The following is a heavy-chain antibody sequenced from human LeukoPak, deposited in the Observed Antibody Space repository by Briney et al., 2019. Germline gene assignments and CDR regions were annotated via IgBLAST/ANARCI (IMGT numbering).Heavy chain of an antibody. CDR1: GFTFSSDS. D-gene: IGHD2-2*01. CDR3: ARDVIVVVPAAKGVYAFDI. Sequence: PGGSLRLSCAASGFTFSSDSMNWVRQAPGEGLEWVSSISSSSSYIYYADSVKGRFNISRDNAKNSLYLQMNSLRAEDTAVYYCARDVIVVVPAAKGVYAFDIWGQGTMVTVSS. J-gene: IGHJ3*02. V-gene: IGHV3-21*01. CDR2: ISSSSSYI.